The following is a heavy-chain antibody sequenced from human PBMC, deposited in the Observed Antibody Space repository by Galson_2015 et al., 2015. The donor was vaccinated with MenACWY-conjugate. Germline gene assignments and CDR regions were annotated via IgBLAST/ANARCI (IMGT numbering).Heavy chain of an antibody. D-gene: IGHD3-22*01. CDR2: ISSRSSYI. CDR3: ARDYYDSSGYSSVDDY. CDR1: GFTFSSYS. J-gene: IGHJ4*02. V-gene: IGHV3-21*01. Sequence: SLRLSCAASGFTFSSYSMNWVRQAPGKGLEWVSSISSRSSYIYYADSVKGRFTISRDNAKNSLYLQMNSLRAEDTAVYYCARDYYDSSGYSSVDDYWGQGTLVTVSS.